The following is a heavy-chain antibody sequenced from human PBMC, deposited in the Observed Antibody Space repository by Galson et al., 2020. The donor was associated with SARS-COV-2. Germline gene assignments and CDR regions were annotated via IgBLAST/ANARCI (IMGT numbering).Heavy chain of an antibody. CDR2: IYYSGST. J-gene: IGHJ4*02. Sequence: SETLSLTCTVSGGSISSSSYYWRWIRQPPGKGLEWIGSIYYSGSTYYNPSLKSRVTISVDTSKNQFSLKLSSVTAADTAVYYCARARQLGYCTNGVCYTHSIYFDYWGQGTLVTVSS. CDR1: GGSISSSSYY. CDR3: ARARQLGYCTNGVCYTHSIYFDY. D-gene: IGHD2-8*01. V-gene: IGHV4-39*07.